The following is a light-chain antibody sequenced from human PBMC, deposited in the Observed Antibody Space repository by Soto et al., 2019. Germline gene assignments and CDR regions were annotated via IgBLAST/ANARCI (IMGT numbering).Light chain of an antibody. V-gene: IGLV2-8*01. CDR1: SSDVGGYNY. CDR2: EVT. CDR3: YSYAGSTRV. Sequence: QSVLTQPPSASGSPGQSVTISCTGTSSDVGGYNYVSWYQQHPGKAPKLMIYEVTKRPSGVPDRFSGSKSGNTASLTVSGLLAEDEADYYCYSYAGSTRVFGTGP. J-gene: IGLJ1*01.